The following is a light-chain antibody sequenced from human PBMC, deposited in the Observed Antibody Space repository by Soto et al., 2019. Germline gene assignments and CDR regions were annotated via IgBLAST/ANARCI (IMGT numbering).Light chain of an antibody. CDR2: GVS. V-gene: IGLV2-14*01. Sequence: QSVLTQPASVSGSPGQSIAISCTGSGSDVGGYNYVSWYQQHPGKAPNLIIYGVSHRPSGVSPRFSASRSAYTASLTISALQHEDEADYYCSSFTSSYFYVFGPGTKGTVL. J-gene: IGLJ1*01. CDR1: GSDVGGYNY. CDR3: SSFTSSYFYV.